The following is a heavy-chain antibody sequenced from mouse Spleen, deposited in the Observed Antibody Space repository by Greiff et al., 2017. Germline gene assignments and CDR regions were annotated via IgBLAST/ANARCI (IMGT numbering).Heavy chain of an antibody. CDR1: GFTFSSYA. J-gene: IGHJ4*01. V-gene: IGHV5-9*04. CDR3: ARQEPRSAMDY. Sequence: EVKVVESGGGLVKLGGSLKLSCAASGFTFSSYAMSWVRQTPEKRLEWVATISSGGGNTYYPDSVKGRFTISRDNAKNTLYLQMSSLKSEDTAMYYCARQEPRSAMDYWGQGTSVTVSS. CDR2: ISSGGGNT. D-gene: IGHD3-1*01.